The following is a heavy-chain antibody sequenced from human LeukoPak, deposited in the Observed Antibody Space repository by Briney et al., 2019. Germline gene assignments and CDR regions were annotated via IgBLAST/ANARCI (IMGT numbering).Heavy chain of an antibody. D-gene: IGHD1-26*01. CDR2: INPDNGGT. CDR1: GYTFTGHY. J-gene: IGHJ4*02. V-gene: IGHV1-2*02. CDR3: ARGYALYSGRYIDFDY. Sequence: ASVKVSCKASGYTFTGHYMHWVRQAPGQGLEWMGWINPDNGGTNYAQKFQGRVTMARDTSISTAYMELSRLRSDDTAVYYCARGYALYSGRYIDFDYWGQGTLVTVSS.